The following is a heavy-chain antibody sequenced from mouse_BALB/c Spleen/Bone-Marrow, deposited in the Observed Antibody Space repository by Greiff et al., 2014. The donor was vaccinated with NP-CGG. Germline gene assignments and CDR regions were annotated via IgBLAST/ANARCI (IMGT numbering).Heavy chain of an antibody. CDR1: GFAFSSYD. CDR2: ISSGGGST. CDR3: ARTTPYAMDH. J-gene: IGHJ4*01. Sequence: VQLKESGGGLAKPGGSLKLSCAASGFAFSSYDMSWVRQTPEKRLEWVAYISSGGGSTYYPDTVKGRFTISRDNAKNTLYLQMSSLKSEDTAMYYCARTTPYAMDHWGQGTSVTVSS. V-gene: IGHV5-12-1*01. D-gene: IGHD5-5*01.